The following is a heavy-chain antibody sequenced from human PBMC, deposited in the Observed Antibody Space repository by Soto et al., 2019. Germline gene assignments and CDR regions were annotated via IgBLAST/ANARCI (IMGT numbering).Heavy chain of an antibody. CDR3: ARDSGYCSSTSCYASDP. CDR1: GYTFTSYG. J-gene: IGHJ5*02. CDR2: ISAYNGNT. D-gene: IGHD2-2*03. Sequence: VKVSCKASGYTFTSYGISWVRQAPGQGLEWMGWISAYNGNTNYAQKLQGRVTMTTDTSTSTAYMELRSLRSDDTAVYYCARDSGYCSSTSCYASDPWGQGTLVTVSS. V-gene: IGHV1-18*01.